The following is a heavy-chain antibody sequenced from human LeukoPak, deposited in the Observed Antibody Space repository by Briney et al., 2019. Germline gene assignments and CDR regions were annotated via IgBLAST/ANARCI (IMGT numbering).Heavy chain of an antibody. V-gene: IGHV4-59*01. CDR1: GGSISSYY. D-gene: IGHD1-26*01. CDR3: ARGSGLVAY. J-gene: IGHJ4*02. Sequence: PSGTLSLTCTVSGGSISSYYWSWIRQPPGKGLEWIGYIYYSGSTNYNPSLKSRVTISVDTSKNQFSLKLSSVTAADTAVYYCARGSGLVAYWGQGTLVTVSS. CDR2: IYYSGST.